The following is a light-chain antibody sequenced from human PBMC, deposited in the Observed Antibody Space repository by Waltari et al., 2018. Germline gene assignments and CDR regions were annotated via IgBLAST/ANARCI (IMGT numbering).Light chain of an antibody. CDR3: QQYDSYPLT. Sequence: DIQMTQSPPTLSASVGDSVTLTCRASQVISSWLAWYQHKLGKAPKLLIYAAVKLESGVPSRFSGSRSGTEFTLTINSLQPDDFAIYYCQQYDSYPLTFGQGTKVDVK. J-gene: IGKJ1*01. V-gene: IGKV1-5*03. CDR2: AAV. CDR1: QVISSW.